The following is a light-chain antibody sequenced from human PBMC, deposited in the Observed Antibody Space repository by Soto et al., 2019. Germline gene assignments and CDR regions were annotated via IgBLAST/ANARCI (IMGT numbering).Light chain of an antibody. J-gene: IGLJ1*01. V-gene: IGLV2-14*03. CDR3: SSYTSSITLG. Sequence: QSVLTQPASVSGSPGQSITISCTGTSNDVGHYNFVSWYQQLPGKAPKLIIYEVSNRPSGISHRFSGSKSGNTATLTISGLQVADESFYYCSSYTSSITLGFGTGTKVTVL. CDR1: SNDVGHYNF. CDR2: EVS.